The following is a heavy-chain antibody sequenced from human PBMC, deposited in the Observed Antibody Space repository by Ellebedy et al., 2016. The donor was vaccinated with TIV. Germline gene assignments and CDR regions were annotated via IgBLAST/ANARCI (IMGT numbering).Heavy chain of an antibody. CDR2: IWSDGRNK. CDR1: GFSFSSHG. V-gene: IGHV3-33*01. D-gene: IGHD2-2*01. Sequence: GGSLRLSCAASGFSFSSHGFHWVRQTPGKGLEWVALIWSDGRNKYYADSVEGRFTISRDNSKNTVFLQMNSLRAEDTALYYCARDGLFPFCSRIACYADYWGQGILVTVSS. CDR3: ARDGLFPFCSRIACYADY. J-gene: IGHJ4*02.